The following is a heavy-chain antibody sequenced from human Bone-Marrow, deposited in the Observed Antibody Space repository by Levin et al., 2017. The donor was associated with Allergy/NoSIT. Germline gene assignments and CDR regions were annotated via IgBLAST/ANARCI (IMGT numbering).Heavy chain of an antibody. Sequence: GASVKVSCTASGYTFTRHGMSWVRQAPGQGLEWMGWITTNTGNPTYAQGFAGRFVFSVDTSVSTAYLQIRDLRTADTAVYYCARHLEQRLVEGYWGQGTLVTVSS. D-gene: IGHD6-13*01. CDR1: GYTFTRHG. CDR2: ITTNTGNP. J-gene: IGHJ4*02. CDR3: ARHLEQRLVEGY. V-gene: IGHV7-4-1*02.